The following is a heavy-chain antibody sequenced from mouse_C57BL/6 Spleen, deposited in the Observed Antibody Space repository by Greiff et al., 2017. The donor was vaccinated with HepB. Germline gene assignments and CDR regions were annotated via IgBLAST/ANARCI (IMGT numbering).Heavy chain of an antibody. V-gene: IGHV1-55*01. CDR3: ARAYGSNWYFDV. J-gene: IGHJ1*03. CDR1: GYTFTSYW. D-gene: IGHD1-1*01. CDR2: IYPGSGST. Sequence: VQLQQPGAELVKPGASVKMSCKASGYTFTSYWITWVKQRPGQGLEWIGDIYPGSGSTNYNEKFKSKATLTVDTSSSKAYMQLSSLTSEDSAVYYCARAYGSNWYFDVWGTGTTVTVSS.